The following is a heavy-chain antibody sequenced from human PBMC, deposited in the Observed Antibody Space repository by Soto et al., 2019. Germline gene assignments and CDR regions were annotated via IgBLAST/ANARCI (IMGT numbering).Heavy chain of an antibody. Sequence: SVKVSCKASGGTFSSHAISWVRQAPGQGLEWMGGIIPIFGTANYAQKFQGRVTITADESTSTAYMELSSLRSEDTAVYYCARXPVLRYCSSPSCSWFDPWGQGTLVTVSS. J-gene: IGHJ5*02. V-gene: IGHV1-69*13. CDR2: IIPIFGTA. CDR3: ARXPVLRYCSSPSCSWFDP. CDR1: GGTFSSHA. D-gene: IGHD2-2*01.